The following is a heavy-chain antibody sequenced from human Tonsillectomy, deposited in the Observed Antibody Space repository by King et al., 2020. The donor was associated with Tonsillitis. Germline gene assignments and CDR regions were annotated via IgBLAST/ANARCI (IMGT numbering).Heavy chain of an antibody. V-gene: IGHV1-18*01. CDR1: GYTFTSYG. CDR2: ISPYNGNT. D-gene: IGHD3-3*01. CDR3: ARDRSRDYDFWTAGFDP. J-gene: IGHJ5*02. Sequence: DQLVQSGAEVTRPGASVKVSCKASGYTFTSYGISWVRQAPGQGLEWMGWISPYNGNTDYAQKFQGRVTMTTDTSTSTAYMELRGLRSDDTAVYYCARDRSRDYDFWTAGFDPWGQGTLVTVSS.